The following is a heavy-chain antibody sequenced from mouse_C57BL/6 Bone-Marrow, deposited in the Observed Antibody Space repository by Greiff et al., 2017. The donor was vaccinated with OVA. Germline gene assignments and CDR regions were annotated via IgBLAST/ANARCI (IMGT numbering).Heavy chain of an antibody. CDR3: ARRRSPYYYGSSPYYAMDY. Sequence: VKLMESGAELVRPGASVKLSCKASGYTFTDYYIHWVKQRPGQGLEWIARIYPGSGNTYYNEKFKGKATLTAEKSSSTAYMQLSSLTSEDSAVYFCARRRSPYYYGSSPYYAMDYWGQGTSVTVSS. D-gene: IGHD1-1*01. CDR1: GYTFTDYY. J-gene: IGHJ4*01. V-gene: IGHV1-76*01. CDR2: IYPGSGNT.